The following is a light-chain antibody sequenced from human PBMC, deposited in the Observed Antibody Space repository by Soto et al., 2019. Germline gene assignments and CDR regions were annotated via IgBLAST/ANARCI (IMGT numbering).Light chain of an antibody. J-gene: IGKJ1*01. Sequence: EIVLTQSPGTLSLSPGERATLSCTASRRVSSNYLAWYQQKPGQCPRLLIYGASSRATGIPDRFSGSGSGTDFTLTISRLEPEDFAMYYCQQYGSSSGWTFGQGTKVDIK. V-gene: IGKV3-20*01. CDR1: RRVSSNY. CDR2: GAS. CDR3: QQYGSSSGWT.